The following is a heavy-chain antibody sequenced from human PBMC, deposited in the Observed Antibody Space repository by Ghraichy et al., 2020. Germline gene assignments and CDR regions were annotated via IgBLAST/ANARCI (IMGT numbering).Heavy chain of an antibody. J-gene: IGHJ5*02. V-gene: IGHV4-59*01. Sequence: SETLSLTCTVSGGSISSYYWSWIRQPPGKGLEWIGYIYYSGSTNYNPSLKSRVTISVDTSKNQFSLKLSSVTAADTAVYYCARVLEDKEWWFDPWGQGTLVTVSS. D-gene: IGHD2-15*01. CDR2: IYYSGST. CDR3: ARVLEDKEWWFDP. CDR1: GGSISSYY.